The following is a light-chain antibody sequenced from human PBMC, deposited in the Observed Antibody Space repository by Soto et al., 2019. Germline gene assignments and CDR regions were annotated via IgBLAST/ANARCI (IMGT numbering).Light chain of an antibody. Sequence: QSALTQPRSVSGSPGQSVTISCTGASSDVGGSNYVSWYQQHPGKAPRLMTYDVTKRPSGVPDRFSGSKSGNTASLTISGLQPEDEADYYCYSYAGSYTWVFGGGTKLTVL. CDR1: SSDVGGSNY. V-gene: IGLV2-11*01. J-gene: IGLJ3*02. CDR3: YSYAGSYTWV. CDR2: DVT.